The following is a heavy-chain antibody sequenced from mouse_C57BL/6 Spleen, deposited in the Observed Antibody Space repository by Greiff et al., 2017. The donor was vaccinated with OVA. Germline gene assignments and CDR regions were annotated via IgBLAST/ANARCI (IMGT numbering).Heavy chain of an antibody. Sequence: VQLKQPGAELVRPGSSVKLSCKASGYTFTSYWMDWVKQRPGQGLEWIGNIYPSDSETHYNQKFKDKATLTVDKSSSSAYMQLSSLTSEDSAVYYCARSTWDSYYFDYWGQGTTLTVSS. CDR1: GYTFTSYW. V-gene: IGHV1-61*01. J-gene: IGHJ2*01. D-gene: IGHD4-1*01. CDR3: ARSTWDSYYFDY. CDR2: IYPSDSET.